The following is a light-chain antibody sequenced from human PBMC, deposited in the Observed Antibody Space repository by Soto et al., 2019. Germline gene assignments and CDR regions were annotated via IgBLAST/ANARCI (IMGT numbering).Light chain of an antibody. V-gene: IGLV2-23*01. Sequence: QSALTQPASVSGSPGQSITISCTGTSSDVGEYNLVSWYQQHPGKAPKLMIYEGTKRPSGVSNRFSGSKSGTTASLTISGLQAEDEADYYCCSYAGSSIWVFGGGTKVTVL. CDR2: EGT. J-gene: IGLJ3*02. CDR3: CSYAGSSIWV. CDR1: SSDVGEYNL.